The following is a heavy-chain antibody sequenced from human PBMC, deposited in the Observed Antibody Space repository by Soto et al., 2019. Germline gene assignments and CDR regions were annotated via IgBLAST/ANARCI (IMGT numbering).Heavy chain of an antibody. CDR3: ASDNVLGTYGGY. CDR2: IITYNGNT. Sequence: QVQLVQSGAEVKKPGASVKVSCKASGYTFTSYGISWVRQAPGQWLEWMGWIITYNGNTNYAQTVQGRVTMTTDTSTSTAYMELRSLRSDATAVYYCASDNVLGTYGGYWGQGTLVTVSS. V-gene: IGHV1-18*01. D-gene: IGHD3-10*01. CDR1: GYTFTSYG. J-gene: IGHJ4*02.